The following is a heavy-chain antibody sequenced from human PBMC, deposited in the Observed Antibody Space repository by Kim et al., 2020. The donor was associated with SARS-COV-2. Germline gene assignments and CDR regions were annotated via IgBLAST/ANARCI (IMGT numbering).Heavy chain of an antibody. V-gene: IGHV1-2*06. J-gene: IGHJ5*02. Sequence: ASVKVSCKASGYTFTGYYMHWVRQAPGQGLEWMGRINPNSGGTNYAQKFQGRVTMTRDTSISTAYMDLSRLRSDDTAVYYCARVKGHGSFPEKNWFDPWGQGTLVTVSS. CDR1: GYTFTGYY. CDR3: ARVKGHGSFPEKNWFDP. CDR2: INPNSGGT.